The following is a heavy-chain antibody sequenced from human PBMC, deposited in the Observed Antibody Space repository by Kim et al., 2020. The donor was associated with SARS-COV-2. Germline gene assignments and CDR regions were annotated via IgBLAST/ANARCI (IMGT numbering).Heavy chain of an antibody. J-gene: IGHJ4*02. V-gene: IGHV4-39*01. Sequence: SETLSLTCTVSGGSISSAGYYWAWIRQPPGKGLEWIGYMYYSGRTFYNPSLKSRVTVSVDTSKNQFSLKLSSVTAADTAVYYCARYYGSGSHFYSWGQGTPCTVSS. CDR2: MYYSGRT. CDR3: ARYYGSGSHFYS. CDR1: GGSISSAGYY. D-gene: IGHD3-10*01.